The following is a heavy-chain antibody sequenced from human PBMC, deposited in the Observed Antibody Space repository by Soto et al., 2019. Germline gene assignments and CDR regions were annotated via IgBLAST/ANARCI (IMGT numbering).Heavy chain of an antibody. CDR1: GFSLSTSGVG. J-gene: IGHJ4*02. CDR2: IYWNDDK. V-gene: IGHV2-5*01. D-gene: IGHD6-25*01. Sequence: SGPTLVNPTQTLTLTCTFSGFSLSTSGVGVGWIRQPPGKALEWLALIYWNDDKRYSSSLKSRLTITKDTSKNQVVHTMTNMDPVDTATYYWAHADLAHRLFGYWGQGTLLTVSS. CDR3: AHADLAHRLFGY.